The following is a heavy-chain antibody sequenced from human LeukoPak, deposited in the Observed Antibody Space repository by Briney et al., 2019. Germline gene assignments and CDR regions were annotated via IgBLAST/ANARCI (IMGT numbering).Heavy chain of an antibody. D-gene: IGHD3-3*01. J-gene: IGHJ4*02. CDR2: ISGSGGST. CDR1: GFTFSSYA. CDR3: AKDSETRYYDSRSRDFDY. V-gene: IGHV3-23*01. Sequence: PGGSLRLSCAASGFTFSSYAMSWVRQAPGKGLEWVSAISGSGGSTYYADSVKGRFTIPRDNSKNTLYLQMNSLRAEDTAVYYCAKDSETRYYDSRSRDFDYWGQGTLVTVSS.